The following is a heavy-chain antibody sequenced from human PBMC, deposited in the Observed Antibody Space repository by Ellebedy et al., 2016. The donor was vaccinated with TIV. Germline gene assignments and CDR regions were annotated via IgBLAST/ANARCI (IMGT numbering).Heavy chain of an antibody. CDR2: IHYTGST. J-gene: IGHJ3*02. Sequence: PSETLSLTCTVSGGSISFYFWNWIRQSPGKGLEWVGNIHYTGSTYYNPSLKSRVTISVDTSKNQFSLQVTSVTAADTAVYYCARRLVAGSPNSFDIWGQGTMVTVSS. V-gene: IGHV4-59*08. CDR1: GGSISFYF. CDR3: ARRLVAGSPNSFDI. D-gene: IGHD6-19*01.